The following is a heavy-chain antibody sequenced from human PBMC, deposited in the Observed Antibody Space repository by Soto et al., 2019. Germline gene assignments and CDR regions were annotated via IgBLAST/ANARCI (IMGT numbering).Heavy chain of an antibody. D-gene: IGHD6-19*01. CDR3: ASPKGTYSSGYYDFDF. V-gene: IGHV1-69*01. Sequence: QVQLEQSGGEVKQPGSSVRVSCKTSGGTFSTYAINWVRQAPGQGLEWMGAIIPLLGTADYSQKFQGRVTITADESTSTASMELSSLRFADTDVYFCASPKGTYSSGYYDFDFWGQGTLVTVSS. CDR1: GGTFSTYA. CDR2: IIPLLGTA. J-gene: IGHJ4*02.